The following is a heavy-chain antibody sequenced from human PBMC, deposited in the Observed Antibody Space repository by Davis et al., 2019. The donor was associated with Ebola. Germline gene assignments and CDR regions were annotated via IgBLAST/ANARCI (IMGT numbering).Heavy chain of an antibody. CDR1: GYTFATYW. Sequence: GESLKISCKGSGYTFATYWIGWVRQMPGKGLEWMGIIYPGDSDTRYSPSFQGQVTISADKSISTAYLQWSSLKASDTAMYYCARQVIDAFDIWGQGTMVTVSS. CDR3: ARQVIDAFDI. CDR2: IYPGDSDT. D-gene: IGHD3-16*02. J-gene: IGHJ3*02. V-gene: IGHV5-51*01.